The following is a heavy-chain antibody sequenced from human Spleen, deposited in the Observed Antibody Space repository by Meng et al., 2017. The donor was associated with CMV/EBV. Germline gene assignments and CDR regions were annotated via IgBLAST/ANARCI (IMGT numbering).Heavy chain of an antibody. Sequence: GGSLRLSCAASGFTFSDYYMSWIRQAPGKGLEWVSYISSSGSTIYYADSVKGRFTISRDNAKNSLYLQMNSLRAEDTAVYYRASARDYYYYGMDVWGQGTTVTVSS. CDR1: GFTFSDYY. CDR3: ASARDYYYYGMDV. J-gene: IGHJ6*02. CDR2: ISSSGSTI. V-gene: IGHV3-11*04. D-gene: IGHD5-24*01.